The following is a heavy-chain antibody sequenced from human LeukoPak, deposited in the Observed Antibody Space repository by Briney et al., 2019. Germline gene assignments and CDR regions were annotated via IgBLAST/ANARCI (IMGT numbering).Heavy chain of an antibody. CDR2: ISAGGGTP. V-gene: IGHV3-23*01. J-gene: IGHJ6*02. D-gene: IGHD5-12*01. Sequence: PGGSLRLSCAASGFTFSNYAMNWVRQAPGKGLEWVAAISAGGGTPYYTDSVEGRFTISRDNSRNTLFLQMSSLRAEDTAVYYCAKDIVAGSYYYGMDVWGQGSTVTVS. CDR3: AKDIVAGSYYYGMDV. CDR1: GFTFSNYA.